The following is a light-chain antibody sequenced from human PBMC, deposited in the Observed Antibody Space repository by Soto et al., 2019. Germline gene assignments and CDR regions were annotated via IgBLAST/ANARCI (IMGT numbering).Light chain of an antibody. CDR2: SYN. J-gene: IGLJ2*01. CDR1: SSSIGSNT. CDR3: AVWEDSLNGVV. Sequence: QSVLTQPPSASGTPGQRVTISCSGSSSSIGSNTVNWYQQLPGTAPKLLIYSYNQRPSGVPDRFSGSRSGTSASLAINGLQSEDEADYYCAVWEDSLNGVVFGGGTKVTVL. V-gene: IGLV1-44*01.